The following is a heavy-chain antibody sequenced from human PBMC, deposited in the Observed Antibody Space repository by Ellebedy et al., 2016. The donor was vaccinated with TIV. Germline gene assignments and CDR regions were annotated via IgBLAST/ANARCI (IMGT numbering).Heavy chain of an antibody. CDR2: ISGSGGST. CDR1: GFTFSSYA. J-gene: IGHJ4*02. V-gene: IGHV3-23*01. Sequence: GGSLRLSCAASGFTFSSYAMSWVRQAPGKGLEWVSAISGSGGSTYYADSVKGRFTISRDNSKNTLYLQMNSLRAEDTAVYYCANPGSGYKRSHFDYWGQGTLVTVSS. D-gene: IGHD3-3*01. CDR3: ANPGSGYKRSHFDY.